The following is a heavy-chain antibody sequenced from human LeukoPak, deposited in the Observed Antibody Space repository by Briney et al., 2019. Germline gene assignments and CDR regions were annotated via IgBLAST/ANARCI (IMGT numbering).Heavy chain of an antibody. CDR2: IKHDGSKT. V-gene: IGHV3-7*05. CDR1: GFTFSNDW. J-gene: IGHJ4*02. D-gene: IGHD3-9*01. Sequence: PGGSLRLSCAASGFTFSNDWMSWVRQAPGKGLEWVANIKHDGSKTYYVDSVKGRFTISRDNAKNSLYLQMNSLRVEDTAAYYCANSISGGYWGQGTLVTVSS. CDR3: ANSISGGY.